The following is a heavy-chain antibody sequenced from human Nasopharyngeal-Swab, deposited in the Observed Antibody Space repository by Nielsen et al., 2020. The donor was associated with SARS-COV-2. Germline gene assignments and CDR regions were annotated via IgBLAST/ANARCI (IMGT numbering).Heavy chain of an antibody. V-gene: IGHV4-31*02. D-gene: IGHD3-22*01. J-gene: IGHJ3*02. CDR3: ARASITMIVVVDAFDI. CDR2: IYYSGST. Sequence: WIRQPPGKGLEWIGYIYYSGSTYYNPSLKSRVTISVDTSKNQFSLKLRSVTAGDTAVYYCARASITMIVVVDAFDIWGQGTMVTVSS.